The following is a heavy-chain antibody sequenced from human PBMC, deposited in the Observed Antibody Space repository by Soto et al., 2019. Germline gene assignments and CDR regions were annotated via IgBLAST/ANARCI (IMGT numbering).Heavy chain of an antibody. CDR3: AKGVEQQPDPLDP. J-gene: IGHJ5*02. Sequence: GGSLRLSCAASGFTFSSYAMSWVRQSPGKGLEWVSSISGSGGSTYYADSVKGRFTISRDNSKNTLYLQMNRLRAEDTDVYYCAKGVEQQPDPLDPWCQGTLVTVSS. D-gene: IGHD6-13*01. CDR1: GFTFSSYA. CDR2: ISGSGGST. V-gene: IGHV3-23*01.